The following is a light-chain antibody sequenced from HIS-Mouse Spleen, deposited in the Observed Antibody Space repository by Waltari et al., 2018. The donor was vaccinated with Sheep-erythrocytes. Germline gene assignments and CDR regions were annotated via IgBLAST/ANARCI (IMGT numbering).Light chain of an antibody. CDR3: QQANSFPIT. V-gene: IGKV1-12*01. Sequence: DIQMTQSPSSVSASVGDRVTLTCRASQGISSWLVWYEQKPGKAPELLIYAASSLQSGVPSRFSGSGAGTAFTLTISSLQPEDFATYYCQQANSFPITFGQGTRLEIK. CDR1: QGISSW. J-gene: IGKJ5*01. CDR2: AAS.